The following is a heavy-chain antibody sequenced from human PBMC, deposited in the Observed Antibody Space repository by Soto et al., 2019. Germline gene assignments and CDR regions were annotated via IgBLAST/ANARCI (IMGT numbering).Heavy chain of an antibody. Sequence: EVQLLESGGGLVQPGGSLRLSCAASGFTFSSYAMSWVRQAPGKGLEWVSAISGSGGATYYADSVKGRFTISRDSSKNTLDLQMNIRRAEDTAVYYCAKDRASWRHYWGQGTLVTVSS. CDR3: AKDRASWRHY. CDR1: GFTFSSYA. J-gene: IGHJ4*02. CDR2: ISGSGGAT. D-gene: IGHD3-3*01. V-gene: IGHV3-23*01.